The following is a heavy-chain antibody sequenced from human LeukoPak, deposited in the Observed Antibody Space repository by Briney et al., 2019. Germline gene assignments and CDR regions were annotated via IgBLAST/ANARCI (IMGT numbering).Heavy chain of an antibody. Sequence: SETLSLTCTVSGGSISSGDYYWSWIRQPPGKGLEWIAYFYYSGSTYYNPSLKSRVTISVDTSKNQFSLNLISVTAADTAVYYCARAAFYSEYYFDSWGQGTLVTVSS. D-gene: IGHD3-3*02. V-gene: IGHV4-30-4*01. CDR3: ARAAFYSEYYFDS. CDR1: GGSISSGDYY. CDR2: FYYSGST. J-gene: IGHJ4*02.